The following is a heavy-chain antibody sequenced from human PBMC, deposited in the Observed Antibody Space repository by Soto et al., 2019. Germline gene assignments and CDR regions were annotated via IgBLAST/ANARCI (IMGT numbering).Heavy chain of an antibody. CDR2: ISGGGGRT. V-gene: IGHV3-23*01. D-gene: IGHD3-10*01. CDR1: GFTFSSYA. J-gene: IGHJ6*02. CDR3: AKFLWVGELNYYYYGMDV. Sequence: EVQLLESGGGLVQPGGSLRLSCAASGFTFSSYAMTWVRQAPGKGLQWVSVISGGGGRTYYADSVKGRFTISRDNSKNTLYLQMNSVRAEDTAVYYCAKFLWVGELNYYYYGMDVWGQGTTVTVSS.